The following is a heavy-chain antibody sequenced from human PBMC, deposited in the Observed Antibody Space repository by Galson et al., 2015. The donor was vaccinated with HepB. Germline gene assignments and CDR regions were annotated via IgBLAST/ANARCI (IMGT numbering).Heavy chain of an antibody. CDR1: GFTFSSYS. V-gene: IGHV3-64D*06. D-gene: IGHD4-17*01. CDR2: INANGVGA. J-gene: IGHJ4*02. CDR3: VVLPWTTGLDF. Sequence: SLRLSCAASGFTFSSYSLHWVRQAPGKGLEYVSGINANGVGAYYADSVKGRFTISRDNSKKMLYLQMSSLRVDDTALYYCVVLPWTTGLDFWGQGTLVTVSS.